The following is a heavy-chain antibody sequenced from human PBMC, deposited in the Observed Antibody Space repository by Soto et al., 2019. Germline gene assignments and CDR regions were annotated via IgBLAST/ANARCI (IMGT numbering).Heavy chain of an antibody. J-gene: IGHJ6*02. CDR2: ISYDGRSK. CDR1: GFSLTSFA. D-gene: IGHD2-15*01. V-gene: IGHV3-30*04. Sequence: QVHLVESGGGVVQPGRSLRLSCTASGFSLTSFAVHWVRQAPGKGLEWVAVISYDGRSKYYIESVKGRFNISRDNFKNAMYMEIDNLRTEDTAVYYCARGRRRTMTGRKFYSNLDVWGQGTTVSVSS. CDR3: ARGRRRTMTGRKFYSNLDV.